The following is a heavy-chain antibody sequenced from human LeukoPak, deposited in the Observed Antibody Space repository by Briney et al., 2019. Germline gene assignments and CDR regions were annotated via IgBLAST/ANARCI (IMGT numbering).Heavy chain of an antibody. CDR2: IYSSGNT. J-gene: IGHJ4*02. CDR1: GGSISGYY. CDR3: ARGLAAAGTSYFDY. Sequence: SETLSLTCTVSGGSISGYYWTWIRQPAGKALEWIGRIYSSGNTNYNPSLRSRVILSVDTSKNQFSLKLSSVTAADTAVYYCARGLAAAGTSYFDYWGQGTLVTVSS. V-gene: IGHV4-4*07. D-gene: IGHD6-13*01.